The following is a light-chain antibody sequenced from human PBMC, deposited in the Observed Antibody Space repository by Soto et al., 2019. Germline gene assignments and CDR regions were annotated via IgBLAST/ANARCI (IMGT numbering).Light chain of an antibody. CDR3: SSYTSSSTHVV. CDR1: SSDVGGYNY. V-gene: IGLV2-14*01. Sequence: QSALTQPASVSGSPGQSITISCTGTSSDVGGYNYVSWYQQHPGKAPKLMIYDVSNRPSGVSNRFSGSKSGNTASLTISGLQAEDAVDYYCSSYTSSSTHVVFGGGTKLTVL. J-gene: IGLJ2*01. CDR2: DVS.